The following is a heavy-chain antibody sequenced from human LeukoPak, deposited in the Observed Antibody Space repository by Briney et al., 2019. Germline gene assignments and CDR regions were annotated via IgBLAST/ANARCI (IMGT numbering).Heavy chain of an antibody. Sequence: PGGSLRLSCAVSGLTVSSNCMSWVRQAPGKGLEWLAIICSDNIKQYSDSAKGRFTISTDASKNMLNLQMNSLRADDSAIYYGVGDVLRSSGSFWGQGTLVTVS. V-gene: IGHV3-53*01. CDR1: GLTVSSNC. J-gene: IGHJ4*02. CDR3: VGDVLRSSGSF. D-gene: IGHD6-19*01. CDR2: ICSDNIK.